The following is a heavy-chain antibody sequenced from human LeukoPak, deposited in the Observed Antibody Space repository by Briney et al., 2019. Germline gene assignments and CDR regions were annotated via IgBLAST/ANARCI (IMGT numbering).Heavy chain of an antibody. Sequence: GGSLRLSCAASGFTFSSYAMSWVRQAPGKGLEWVANIKQDGSEKYYVDSVKGRFTISRDNAKNSLYLQMNSLRAEDTAVYYCARDQSGYDLAYYYYGMDVWGQGTTVTVSS. CDR2: IKQDGSEK. V-gene: IGHV3-7*01. CDR3: ARDQSGYDLAYYYYGMDV. CDR1: GFTFSSYA. J-gene: IGHJ6*02. D-gene: IGHD5-12*01.